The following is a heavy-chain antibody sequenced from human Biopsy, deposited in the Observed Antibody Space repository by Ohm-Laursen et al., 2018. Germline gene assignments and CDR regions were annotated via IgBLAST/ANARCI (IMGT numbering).Heavy chain of an antibody. CDR2: IVWDENT. CDR3: ARTPITIFSAGLVYRHRRHLQGMDV. V-gene: IGHV2-70*11. D-gene: IGHD3-3*01. Sequence: TQTRSLTCLFSGFSLIVRGMCVSWTRQPPWKALEWLARIVWDENTDYSASLKDRLTISKATSKNQVVLTMNNTDPADTDTYFCARTPITIFSAGLVYRHRRHLQGMDVWGQGTAVTVS. J-gene: IGHJ6*02. CDR1: GFSLIVRGMC.